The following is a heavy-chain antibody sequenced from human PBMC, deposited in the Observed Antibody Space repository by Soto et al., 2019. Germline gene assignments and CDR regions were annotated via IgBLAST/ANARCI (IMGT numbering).Heavy chain of an antibody. CDR3: ARGKSGHSSSWYSRGVDWFDP. CDR2: ISYDGSNK. V-gene: IGHV3-30-3*01. Sequence: ESGGGVVHPGRSLRLSCAASGFTFSSYAMHWVRQAPGKGLEWVAVISYDGSNKYYADSVKGRFTISRDNSKNTLYLQMNSLRAEDTAVYYCARGKSGHSSSWYSRGVDWFDPWGQGTLVTVSS. CDR1: GFTFSSYA. J-gene: IGHJ5*02. D-gene: IGHD6-13*01.